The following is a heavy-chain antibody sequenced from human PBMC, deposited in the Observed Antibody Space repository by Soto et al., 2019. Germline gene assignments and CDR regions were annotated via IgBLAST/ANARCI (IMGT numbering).Heavy chain of an antibody. J-gene: IGHJ5*02. CDR3: VRALRHTAMVYPWFDP. Sequence: SETLSLTCTVSGASVSTGAYYWGWVRQRPGRGLEWIGYVYESGYTYYNMSLKSRLTISLDGPNNQFSLGLTSVTAADTAVYYCVRALRHTAMVYPWFDPWGQGTLVTVSS. D-gene: IGHD5-18*01. CDR1: GASVSTGAYY. CDR2: VYESGYT. V-gene: IGHV4-31*03.